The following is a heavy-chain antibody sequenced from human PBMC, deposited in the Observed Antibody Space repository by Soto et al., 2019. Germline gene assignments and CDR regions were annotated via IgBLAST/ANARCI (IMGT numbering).Heavy chain of an antibody. J-gene: IGHJ4*02. Sequence: QVQLQESGPGLVKPSETLSLTCTVSGGSISSYYWSWIRQPPGKGLEWIGYIYYSGSTNYNPSLKSRVTISVDTSKNQFSLKLSSVTAADTAVYYCAFNGRGGGVDYWGQGTLVTVSS. CDR1: GGSISSYY. V-gene: IGHV4-59*01. CDR3: AFNGRGGGVDY. CDR2: IYYSGST. D-gene: IGHD2-8*01.